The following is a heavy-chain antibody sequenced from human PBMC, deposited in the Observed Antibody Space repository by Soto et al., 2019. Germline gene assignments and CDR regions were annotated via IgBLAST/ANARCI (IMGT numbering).Heavy chain of an antibody. Sequence: EVQLLESGGGLVQPGGSLRLSCTASGVTFSSYAMSWVRQAPGKGLEWVSAISGSCGSTYYADSVKGLFTISRDNSKNTLDLQMNSLRAEDTAVYYCVKGPHSSSRYDFDYWGQGTLVTVSS. CDR1: GVTFSSYA. CDR2: ISGSCGST. CDR3: VKGPHSSSRYDFDY. D-gene: IGHD6-6*01. V-gene: IGHV3-23*01. J-gene: IGHJ4*02.